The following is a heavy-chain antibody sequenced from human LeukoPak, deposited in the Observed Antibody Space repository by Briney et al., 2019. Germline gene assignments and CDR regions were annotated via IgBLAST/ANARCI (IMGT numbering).Heavy chain of an antibody. CDR1: GGSISSYY. Sequence: SETLSLTCTVSGGSISSYYWSWIRQPPGKGLEWIGYIYYSGSTNYNPSLKSRVTISVDTSKNQFSLKLSSVTAADTAVYYCARGIAALDWFDPRGQGTLVTVSS. CDR3: ARGIAALDWFDP. D-gene: IGHD6-6*01. CDR2: IYYSGST. V-gene: IGHV4-59*01. J-gene: IGHJ5*02.